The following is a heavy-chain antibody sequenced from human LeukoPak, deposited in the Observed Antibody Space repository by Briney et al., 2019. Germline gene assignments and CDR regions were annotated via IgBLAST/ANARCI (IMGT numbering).Heavy chain of an antibody. Sequence: SETLSLTCAVSGDSISSYYWSWIRQPPGKGLEWIGYIYYTGSTNYNPSLKSRVTISVDTSKNQFSLRLTSVTAADTAVYYCARVRGGGVDYWGQGTLVTVSS. CDR2: IYYTGST. J-gene: IGHJ4*02. V-gene: IGHV4-59*01. CDR3: ARVRGGGVDY. D-gene: IGHD2-15*01. CDR1: GDSISSYY.